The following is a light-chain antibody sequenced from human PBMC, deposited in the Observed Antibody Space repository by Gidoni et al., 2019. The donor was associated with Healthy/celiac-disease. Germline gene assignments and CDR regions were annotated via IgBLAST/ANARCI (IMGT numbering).Light chain of an antibody. V-gene: IGLV3-9*01. CDR3: QVWDSSTVV. CDR1: NIGSKN. J-gene: IGLJ2*01. CDR2: RDS. Sequence: SYALTQPLSVSVALGQTARITCGGNNIGSKNVHCYQQKPGQAPVLVIYRDSNRPSGIPERFSGSNSGNTATLTISRAQAGDEADYYCQVWDSSTVVFGGGTKLTVL.